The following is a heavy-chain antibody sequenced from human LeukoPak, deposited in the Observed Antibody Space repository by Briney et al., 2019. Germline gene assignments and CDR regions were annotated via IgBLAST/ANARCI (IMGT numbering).Heavy chain of an antibody. CDR3: ARGPNLLRFIAAAGTSKNWFDP. Sequence: ASVKVSCKASGYTFTSYGISWVRQAPGQGLEWMGWISAYNGNTNYAQKLQGGVTMTTDTSTSTAYMELRSLRSDDTAVYYCARGPNLLRFIAAAGTSKNWFDPWGQGTLVTVSS. J-gene: IGHJ5*02. CDR2: ISAYNGNT. D-gene: IGHD6-13*01. V-gene: IGHV1-18*01. CDR1: GYTFTSYG.